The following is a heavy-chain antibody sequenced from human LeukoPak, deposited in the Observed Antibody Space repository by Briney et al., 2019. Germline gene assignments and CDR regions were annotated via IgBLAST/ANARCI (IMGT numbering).Heavy chain of an antibody. CDR3: ATLVATTRFDY. CDR1: GFTLSSYW. CDR2: IKQDGSEK. D-gene: IGHD5-12*01. J-gene: IGHJ4*02. V-gene: IGHV3-7*02. Sequence: GGSLRLSCAASGFTLSSYWMSWARQAPGKGLEWVANIKQDGSEKYYVDSVKGRFTISRDNAKNSLYLQMNSLRAEDTAVYYCATLVATTRFDYWGQGTLATVSS.